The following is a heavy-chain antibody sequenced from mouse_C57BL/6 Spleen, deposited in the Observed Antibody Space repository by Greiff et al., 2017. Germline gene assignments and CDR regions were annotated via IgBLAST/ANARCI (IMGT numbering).Heavy chain of an antibody. V-gene: IGHV5-17*01. J-gene: IGHJ3*01. CDR2: ISSGSSTI. Sequence: EVMLVESGGGLVKPGGSLKLSCAASGFTFSDYGMHWVRQAPEKGLEWVAYISSGSSTIYYADTVKGRFTISRDNAENTLFLQVTSLRSEDTAMYYCARADYGSSPFAYWGQGTLVTVSA. CDR1: GFTFSDYG. CDR3: ARADYGSSPFAY. D-gene: IGHD1-1*01.